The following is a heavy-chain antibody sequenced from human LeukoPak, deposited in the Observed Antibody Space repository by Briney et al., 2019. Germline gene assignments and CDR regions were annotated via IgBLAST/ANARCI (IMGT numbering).Heavy chain of an antibody. D-gene: IGHD3-16*02. V-gene: IGHV4-39*07. CDR1: GGSISSSSYY. CDR3: ARRKRLRLGELSPHDY. J-gene: IGHJ4*02. CDR2: INHSGST. Sequence: SETLSLTCTVSGGSISSSSYYWCWIRQPPGKGLEWIGEINHSGSTNYNPSLKSRVTISVDTSKNQFSLKLSSVTAADTAVYYCARRKRLRLGELSPHDYCGQGTLVTVSS.